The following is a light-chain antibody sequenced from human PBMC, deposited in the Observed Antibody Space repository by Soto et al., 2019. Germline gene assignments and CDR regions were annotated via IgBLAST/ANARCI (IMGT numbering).Light chain of an antibody. Sequence: DIQLTQSPSSLSASVGDRVTIPFQASQDISNYLNWYQQKPGKAPKLLIYDASNLETGVPSRFSGSGSGTDFTFTISSLQPEDIATYYCQQYDNLPRYTFGQGTRLEIK. CDR2: DAS. CDR1: QDISNY. V-gene: IGKV1-33*01. CDR3: QQYDNLPRYT. J-gene: IGKJ5*01.